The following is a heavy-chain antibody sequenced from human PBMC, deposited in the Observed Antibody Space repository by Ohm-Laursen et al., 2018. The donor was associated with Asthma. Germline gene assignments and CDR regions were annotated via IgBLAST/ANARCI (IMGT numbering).Heavy chain of an antibody. D-gene: IGHD3-10*01. V-gene: IGHV4-39*01. J-gene: IGHJ4*02. CDR3: ASQSGTYYYAYYFDY. CDR1: GGSISSSSYY. CDR2: IYYSGST. Sequence: GTLSLTCTVSGGSISSSSYYWGWIRQPPGKGLEWIGSIYYSGSTYYNPSLKSRVTISVDTSKNQFSLKLSSVTAADTAVYYCASQSGTYYYAYYFDYWGQGTLVTVSS.